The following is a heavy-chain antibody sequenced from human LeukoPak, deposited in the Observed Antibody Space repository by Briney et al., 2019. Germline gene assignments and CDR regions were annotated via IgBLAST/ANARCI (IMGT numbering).Heavy chain of an antibody. D-gene: IGHD4-4*01. V-gene: IGHV3-11*01. CDR3: ARETYYSNYVDY. CDR1: GFTFSDYY. CDR2: ISSSGSTI. J-gene: IGHJ4*02. Sequence: GGSLRLSCAASGFTFSDYYMSWVRQAPGKGLEWVSYISSSGSTIYYADSVKGRFTISRDNAKNSLYLQMNSLRAEDTAVYYCARETYYSNYVDYWGQGTLVTVSS.